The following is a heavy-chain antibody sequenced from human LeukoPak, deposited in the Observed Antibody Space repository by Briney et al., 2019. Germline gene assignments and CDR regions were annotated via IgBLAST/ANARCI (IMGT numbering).Heavy chain of an antibody. V-gene: IGHV1-2*02. CDR2: INPNSGGT. J-gene: IGHJ4*02. CDR3: ARDKEDGTPADY. Sequence: ASVKVSCKASGYTFTGYYMHWVRQAPGQGLEWMGWINPNSGGTNYAQKFQGRVTMTRDTSISTAYMELSRLRSDDTAVYYCARDKEDGTPADYWGQGTLVTVSS. CDR1: GYTFTGYY.